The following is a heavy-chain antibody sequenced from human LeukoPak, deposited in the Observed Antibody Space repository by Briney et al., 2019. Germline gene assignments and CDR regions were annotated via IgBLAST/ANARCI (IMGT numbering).Heavy chain of an antibody. CDR2: IRYDGSNK. D-gene: IGHD3-22*01. Sequence: PGGSLRLSCAASGFTFSSYGMHWVRQAPGKGLEWVAFIRYDGSNKYYADSVKGRFIISRDNSKNTLYLQMNSLRAEDTAVYYCAKRGSYYDSSGYYVDDYFDYWGQGTLVTVSS. CDR3: AKRGSYYDSSGYYVDDYFDY. V-gene: IGHV3-30*02. CDR1: GFTFSSYG. J-gene: IGHJ4*02.